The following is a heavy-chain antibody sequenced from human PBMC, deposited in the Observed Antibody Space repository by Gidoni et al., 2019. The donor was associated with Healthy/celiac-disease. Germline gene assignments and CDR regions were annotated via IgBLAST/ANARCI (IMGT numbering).Heavy chain of an antibody. CDR2: IKSKTDGGTT. J-gene: IGHJ4*02. Sequence: EVQLVESGGGLVKPGGSLRLSCAASGFTFSNAWMSWVRQAPGKGLEWVGRIKSKTDGGTTDYAAPVKGRFTISRDDSKNTLYLQMNSLKTEDTAVYYCTTFRCSGGSCYFDYWGQGTLVTVSS. CDR1: GFTFSNAW. V-gene: IGHV3-15*01. CDR3: TTFRCSGGSCYFDY. D-gene: IGHD2-15*01.